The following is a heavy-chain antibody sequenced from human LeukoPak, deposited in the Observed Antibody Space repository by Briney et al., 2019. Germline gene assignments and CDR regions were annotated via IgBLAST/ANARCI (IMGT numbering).Heavy chain of an antibody. CDR2: ISGSGGST. V-gene: IGHV3-23*01. CDR1: GFTFSSYA. J-gene: IGHJ3*02. Sequence: PGGSLRLSCAASGFTFSSYAMSWVRQAPGKGLEWVSAISGSGGSTYYADSVKGRFTISRDNSKNTLYLQMNSLRAEDTAVYYCAKSHTRYQPLDDAFDIWGQGTMVTVSS. CDR3: AKSHTRYQPLDDAFDI. D-gene: IGHD2-2*01.